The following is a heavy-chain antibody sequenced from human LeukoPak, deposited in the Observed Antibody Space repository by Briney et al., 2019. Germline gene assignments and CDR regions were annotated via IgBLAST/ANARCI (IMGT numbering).Heavy chain of an antibody. CDR3: ARGSPHANNYYYGMDV. CDR2: IIPIFGTA. D-gene: IGHD3-16*01. Sequence: SVRVSCTASGGTFSSYAISWVRQAPGQGLEWMGGIIPIFGTANYAQKFQGRVTITADESTSTAYMELSSLRSEDTAVYYCARGSPHANNYYYGMDVWGQGTTVTVSS. V-gene: IGHV1-69*01. CDR1: GGTFSSYA. J-gene: IGHJ6*02.